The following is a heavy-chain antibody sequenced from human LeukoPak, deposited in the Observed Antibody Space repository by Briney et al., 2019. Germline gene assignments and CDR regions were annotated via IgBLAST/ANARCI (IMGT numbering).Heavy chain of an antibody. CDR2: ISYDGSNK. CDR1: GFTFSSYG. D-gene: IGHD6-13*01. J-gene: IGHJ4*02. CDR3: AKTGIAAGYYFDY. Sequence: GGSPRLSCAASGFTFSSYGMHWVRQAPGKGLEWVAVISYDGSNKYYADSVKGRFTISRDNSKNTLYLQMNSLRAEDTAVYYCAKTGIAAGYYFDYWGQGTLVTVSS. V-gene: IGHV3-30*18.